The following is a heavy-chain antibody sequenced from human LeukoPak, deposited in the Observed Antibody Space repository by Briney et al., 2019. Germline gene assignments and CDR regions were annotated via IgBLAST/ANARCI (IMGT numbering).Heavy chain of an antibody. CDR3: AKRAGQQLTYWYIDL. CDR1: GFTFNNYA. CDR2: ISNSYNT. D-gene: IGHD6-13*01. V-gene: IGHV3-23*01. Sequence: PGGSLRLSCAASGFTFNNYAMSWVRHAPGKGLECVSTISNSYNTYYADSVKGRFTISRDNSKNMLYLQMDSLRADDTAIYYGAKRAGQQLTYWYIDLWGRGTLVSVSS. J-gene: IGHJ2*01.